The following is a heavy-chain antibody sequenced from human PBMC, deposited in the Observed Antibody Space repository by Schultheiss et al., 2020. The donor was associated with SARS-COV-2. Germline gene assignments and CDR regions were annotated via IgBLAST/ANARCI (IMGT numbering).Heavy chain of an antibody. CDR1: GFTFSSYA. Sequence: GESLKISCAASGFTFSSYAMHWVRQAPGKGLEWVAVISYDGSNKYYADSVKGRFTISRDNSKNTLYLQMNSLRAEDTAVYYCAREGRIAAAGTGGGDYYYGMDVWGQGTTVTVSS. CDR3: AREGRIAAAGTGGGDYYYGMDV. V-gene: IGHV3-30*04. CDR2: ISYDGSNK. D-gene: IGHD6-13*01. J-gene: IGHJ6*02.